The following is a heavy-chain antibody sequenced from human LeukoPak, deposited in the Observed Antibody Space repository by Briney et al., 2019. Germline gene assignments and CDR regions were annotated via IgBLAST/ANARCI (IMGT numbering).Heavy chain of an antibody. D-gene: IGHD6-19*01. V-gene: IGHV3-21*01. CDR3: ARDGGYSSGWYPERGPFDY. CDR1: GFTFSSYS. Sequence: PGGSLRLSCAASGFTFSSYSMNWVRQAPGKGLEWVSSISSSSSYIYYADSVKGRFTISRDNAKNSLYLQMNSLRAEDTAVYYCARDGGYSSGWYPERGPFDYWGQGTLVTVSS. CDR2: ISSSSSYI. J-gene: IGHJ4*02.